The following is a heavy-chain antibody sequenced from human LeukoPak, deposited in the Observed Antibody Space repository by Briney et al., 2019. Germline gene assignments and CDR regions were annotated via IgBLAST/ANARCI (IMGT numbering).Heavy chain of an antibody. V-gene: IGHV3-23*01. CDR2: ISGSGGST. CDR1: GFXFSGYA. Sequence: PGGSLRLSCAASGFXFSGYALNWVRQAPGKGLEWVSAISGSGGSTYYADSVKGRSTISRDNSKNTLYLQMNSLRAEDTAVYYCAKDVLDAFDIWGQGTMVTVSS. CDR3: AKDVLDAFDI. J-gene: IGHJ3*02.